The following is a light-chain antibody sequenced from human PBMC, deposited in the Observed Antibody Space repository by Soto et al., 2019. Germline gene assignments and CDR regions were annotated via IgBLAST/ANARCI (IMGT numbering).Light chain of an antibody. CDR3: QRYHNWPPIT. Sequence: AMTPPRATLSVYGGERVPQACRASHSVGSTLDWYQQKPGQAPRLLMYDTSTRATCISARFSGSGFGPGFRLSCCTVQSDDLAVYRSQRYHNWPPITFRHGTRLE. CDR2: DTS. V-gene: IGKV3-15*01. CDR1: HSVGST. J-gene: IGKJ5*01.